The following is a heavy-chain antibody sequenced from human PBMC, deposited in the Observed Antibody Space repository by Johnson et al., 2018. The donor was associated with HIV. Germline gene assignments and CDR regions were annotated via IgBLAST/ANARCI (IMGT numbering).Heavy chain of an antibody. Sequence: QVQLLESGGGLVKPGGSLRLSCAVSGFTFSDFYMSWIRQAPGKGLEWVSYISSSGGTIYYADSVKDRFTISRDNSKNTLFLQMNGLRVADTAIYYCTTFHSQMGGDVFDIWGQGTMVTVSS. V-gene: IGHV3-11*04. J-gene: IGHJ3*02. CDR1: GFTFSDFY. D-gene: IGHD3-16*01. CDR2: ISSSGGTI. CDR3: TTFHSQMGGDVFDI.